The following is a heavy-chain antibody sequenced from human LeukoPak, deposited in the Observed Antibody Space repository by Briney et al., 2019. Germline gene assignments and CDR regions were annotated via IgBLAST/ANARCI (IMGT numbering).Heavy chain of an antibody. CDR2: IYYSGST. CDR1: GGSISSSSYY. J-gene: IGHJ4*02. V-gene: IGHV4-39*01. D-gene: IGHD6-13*01. CDR3: ARSYSKPDDY. Sequence: SETLSLTCTVSGGSISSSSYYWGWIRQPPGKGLEWIGSIYYSGSTYYNPSLKSRVTISVDTSKNQFSLKLSSVTAADTAVYYCARSYSKPDDYWGQGTLVTVSS.